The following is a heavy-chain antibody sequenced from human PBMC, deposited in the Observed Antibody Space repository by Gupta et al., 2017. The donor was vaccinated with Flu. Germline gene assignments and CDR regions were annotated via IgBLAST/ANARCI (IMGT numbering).Heavy chain of an antibody. V-gene: IGHV3-53*01. CDR1: GFPASDNY. Sequence: EVQLVESGGGLVQPGGSVGLSCAASGFPASDNYMSWVRQVPGKGLEWVSVMYSGGSTYYADSVKGRFTISRDTSKNTMYLQMNNLKEEDTAVYFCARDRYSEDYGFPDALDVWGQGAKVTVSS. J-gene: IGHJ3*01. CDR2: MYSGGST. D-gene: IGHD1-26*01. CDR3: ARDRYSEDYGFPDALDV.